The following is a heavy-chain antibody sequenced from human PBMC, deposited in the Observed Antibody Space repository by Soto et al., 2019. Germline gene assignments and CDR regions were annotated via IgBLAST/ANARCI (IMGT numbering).Heavy chain of an antibody. CDR3: ARVNRYTYSSGMDD. J-gene: IGHJ6*02. V-gene: IGHV1-69*01. D-gene: IGHD1-26*01. CDR2: IIPIFCTA. CDR1: GGTFSSYA. Sequence: QVQLVQSGAEVKKPRASVKVSCKASGGTFSSYAISWVRQSPGQRLEWLGGIIPIFCTANSAPKFQARVTITVDESTSTAYFELSSVSSEDTAVDYCARVNRYTYSSGMDDLGQGTKVTVS.